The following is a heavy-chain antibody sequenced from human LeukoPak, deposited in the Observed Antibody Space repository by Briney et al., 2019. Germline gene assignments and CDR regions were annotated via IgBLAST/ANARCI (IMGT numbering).Heavy chain of an antibody. J-gene: IGHJ4*02. D-gene: IGHD3-9*01. CDR1: GGSMSSDY. CDR3: ARGRSSILTGYYHDY. CDR2: FKHDGST. Sequence: PSETLSLTCTVSGGSMSSDYWCWIRQSPGMGLEWIGYFKHDGSTGYNPSLKSRATISVDRSKNLFSLKVNSVTAADTAVYYCARGRSSILTGYYHDYWGQGTLVTVSS. V-gene: IGHV4-59*01.